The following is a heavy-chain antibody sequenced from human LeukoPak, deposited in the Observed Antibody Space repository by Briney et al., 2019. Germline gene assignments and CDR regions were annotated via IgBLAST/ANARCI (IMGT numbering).Heavy chain of an antibody. J-gene: IGHJ4*02. D-gene: IGHD3-10*01. Sequence: PSETLSLTCTVSGDSISSGDYYWTWIRQPPGKGLEWIGYIYFTGTTYYNPSLKSRVTISVDTSKNQFSLNLSSVTAADTAVYYCASGSGSQYGYVDYWDQGTLVTVSS. CDR1: GDSISSGDYY. CDR2: IYFTGTT. CDR3: ASGSGSQYGYVDY. V-gene: IGHV4-30-4*01.